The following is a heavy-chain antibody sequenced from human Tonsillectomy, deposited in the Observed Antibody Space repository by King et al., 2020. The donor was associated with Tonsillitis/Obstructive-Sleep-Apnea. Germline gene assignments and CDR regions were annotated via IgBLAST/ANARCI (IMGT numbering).Heavy chain of an antibody. CDR3: ARDGERDYGSGSYYIIYYYYYMDV. J-gene: IGHJ6*03. D-gene: IGHD3-10*01. CDR2: ISSSSSYI. CDR1: GFTFSIYS. Sequence: VQLVESGGGLVKPGGSLRLSCASSGFTFSIYSMNWVRQVPCKGLEWVSSISSSSSYIYYADSVKGRFTISRDNAKNSLYLKMNSLRAEDRAVYYCARDGERDYGSGSYYIIYYYYYMDVWGKGTTVTVSS. V-gene: IGHV3-21*01.